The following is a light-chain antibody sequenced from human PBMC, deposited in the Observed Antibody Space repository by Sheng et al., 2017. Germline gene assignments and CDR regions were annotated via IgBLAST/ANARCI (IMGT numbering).Light chain of an antibody. Sequence: QSVLTQPPSVSGAPGQRVTISCTGSSSNIGAGYDVHWYQQLPGTAPKLLIYDNDKRPSGIPDRFSGSKSGTSATLDITGLQTGDEADYYCATWDSSLTIYFFGTTTKVTVL. CDR3: ATWDSSLTIYF. CDR2: DND. J-gene: IGLJ1*01. CDR1: SSNIGAGYD. V-gene: IGLV1-51*01.